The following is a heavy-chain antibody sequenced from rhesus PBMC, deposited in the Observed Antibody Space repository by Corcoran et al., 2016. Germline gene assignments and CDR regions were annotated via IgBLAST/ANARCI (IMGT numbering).Heavy chain of an antibody. V-gene: IGHV4-160*01. J-gene: IGHJ6*01. CDR2: IRSGGTP. Sequence: QVQLQQWGEGLVKPSETLSLTCAVYGGSVSGYWWGWNRQPPGKGLWWIGRIRSGGTPNPHPSHKSQVTISIETSKNQFSLKLSSVTAADTAVYYCARHEGSGWPNYGLDSWGQGVVVTVSS. CDR1: GGSVSGYW. CDR3: ARHEGSGWPNYGLDS. D-gene: IGHD6-31*01.